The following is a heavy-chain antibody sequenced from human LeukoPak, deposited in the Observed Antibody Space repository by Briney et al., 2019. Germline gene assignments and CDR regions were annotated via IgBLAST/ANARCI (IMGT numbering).Heavy chain of an antibody. V-gene: IGHV3-30*18. CDR1: GFTFDDYA. Sequence: GGSLRLSCAASGFTFDDYAMHWVRQAPGKGLEWVAVISYDGSNKYYPDSVKGRFTISRDNSKNTLFLQMNSLRTDDTAVYYCAKTDYGDRGVDYWGQGTLVTVSS. J-gene: IGHJ4*02. D-gene: IGHD4-17*01. CDR3: AKTDYGDRGVDY. CDR2: ISYDGSNK.